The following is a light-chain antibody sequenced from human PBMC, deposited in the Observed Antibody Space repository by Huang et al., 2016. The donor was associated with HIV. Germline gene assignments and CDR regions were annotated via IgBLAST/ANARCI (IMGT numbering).Light chain of an antibody. V-gene: IGKV3-15*01. J-gene: IGKJ1*01. CDR2: GAS. CDR1: QSVSSN. CDR3: QQYNNWPRT. Sequence: EIVMTQSPATLSVSPGERATLSCRASQSVSSNVAWSQQKPGQAPRLLIYGASTRATGIPARVSGSGSGTEFTLTISSLQSEDFAVYYCQQYNNWPRTFGQGTKVEIK.